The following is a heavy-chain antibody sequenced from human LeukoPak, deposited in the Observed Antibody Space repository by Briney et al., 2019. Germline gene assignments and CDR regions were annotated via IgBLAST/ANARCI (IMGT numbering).Heavy chain of an antibody. CDR1: GFTFSSYG. D-gene: IGHD5-12*01. J-gene: IGHJ4*02. V-gene: IGHV3-23*01. Sequence: GGSLRLSCEASGFTFSSYGMAWVRQAPGKGLEWVSLISRSADQTYYADSGKGRFTISRDNSKNTLFLQMNSLRAEDTAVYYCAGGGATSFDYWGQGILVTVSA. CDR3: AGGGATSFDY. CDR2: ISRSADQT.